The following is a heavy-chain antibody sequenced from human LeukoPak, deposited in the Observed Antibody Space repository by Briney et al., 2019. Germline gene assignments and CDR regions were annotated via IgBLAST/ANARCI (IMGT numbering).Heavy chain of an antibody. V-gene: IGHV4-34*01. CDR1: GGSFSGYY. D-gene: IGHD4-17*01. Sequence: SETLSLTCAVYGGSFSGYYWTWIRQPPGKGLEWIGEINHSGSTNYNPSLKSRVTISVDTSKNQFSLNLSSVTAADTAVYDCARGTSTYGPWGQGNLVTVSS. J-gene: IGHJ4*02. CDR3: ARGTSTYGP. CDR2: INHSGST.